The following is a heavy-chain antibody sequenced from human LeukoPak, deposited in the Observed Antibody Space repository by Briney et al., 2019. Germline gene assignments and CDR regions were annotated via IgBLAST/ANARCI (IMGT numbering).Heavy chain of an antibody. J-gene: IGHJ5*02. CDR2: IIPIFGTA. Sequence: GASVKVSSTASGGTFSIYAISSVRQAPGQGLEWMGRIIPIFGTANYAQKFQGRVTITADESTSTAYMELSSLRSEDTAVYYCADTDYGDYGGANWFDRWGQGTLVTVSS. D-gene: IGHD4-17*01. CDR1: GGTFSIYA. V-gene: IGHV1-69*13. CDR3: ADTDYGDYGGANWFDR.